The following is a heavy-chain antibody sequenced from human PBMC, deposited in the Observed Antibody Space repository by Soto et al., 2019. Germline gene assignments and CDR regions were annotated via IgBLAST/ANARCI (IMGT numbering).Heavy chain of an antibody. J-gene: IGHJ4*02. V-gene: IGHV1-69*02. CDR3: ATNFGSGSTHFDY. D-gene: IGHD3-10*01. CDR2: IIPMLGMS. CDR1: GDTFNFYT. Sequence: QVQLVQSGAEVKKPGSPVRVSCTASGDTFNFYTISWVRQVPGQGPEWMGRIIPMLGMSNYAQKFQGRVTIRSDKSTSTVYVNLSGLTAADPADYYSATNFGSGSTHFDYWGQGPLVTVSS.